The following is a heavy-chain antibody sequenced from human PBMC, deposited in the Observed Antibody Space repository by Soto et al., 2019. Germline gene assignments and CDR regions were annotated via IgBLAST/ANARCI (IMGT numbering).Heavy chain of an antibody. Sequence: QVQLVQSGAEVKKPGSSVKVSCKASGGTFSSYAISWVRQAPGQGLEWMGGIIPIFGTANYAQKFQGRVTITADESTSTAYMELSSLRSEDTAVYYCATGTSGLGDEYYYYYYGMDVWGQGTSVTVSS. J-gene: IGHJ6*02. CDR3: ATGTSGLGDEYYYYYYGMDV. CDR2: IIPIFGTA. V-gene: IGHV1-69*01. D-gene: IGHD1-1*01. CDR1: GGTFSSYA.